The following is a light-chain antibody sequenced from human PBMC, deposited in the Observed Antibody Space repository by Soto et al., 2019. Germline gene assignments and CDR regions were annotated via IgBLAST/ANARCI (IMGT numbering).Light chain of an antibody. J-gene: IGLJ1*01. V-gene: IGLV2-14*03. CDR2: DVS. CDR3: NSFTSTTTYV. CDR1: SSDVGGFDH. Sequence: QSALTQPASVSGSPGQSITISCTGASSDVGGFDHVSWYQQHPGKVPRLLIYDVSSRPSGVSDRFSGSKSGITASLTISGLQAEDEADYYCNSFTSTTTYVFGTGTKLTVL.